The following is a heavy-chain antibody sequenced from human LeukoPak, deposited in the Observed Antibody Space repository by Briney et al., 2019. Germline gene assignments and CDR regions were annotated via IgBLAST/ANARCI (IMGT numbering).Heavy chain of an antibody. CDR2: IYTDENT. Sequence: GGSLRLSCAASGFTVSSNYMSWVRQAPGKGLEWVSVIYTDENTYYADSMKGRFTISRDNSKNTPYLQMSSLKAEDTAVYYCARDPKGFWYFDYWGQGTLVTVSS. CDR1: GFTVSSNY. CDR3: ARDPKGFWYFDY. J-gene: IGHJ4*02. V-gene: IGHV3-53*01. D-gene: IGHD3-3*01.